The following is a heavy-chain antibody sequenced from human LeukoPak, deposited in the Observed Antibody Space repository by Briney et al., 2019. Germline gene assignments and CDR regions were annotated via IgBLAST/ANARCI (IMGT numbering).Heavy chain of an antibody. D-gene: IGHD3-22*01. Sequence: SETLSLTCTVSGGSISSYYWSWIRQPPGKGLEWIGYIYYSGSTNYNPSLKSRVTISVDTSKNQFSLKLGSVTAADTAVYYCATDGRRGYYDSSGYYFDYWGQGTLVTVSS. CDR2: IYYSGST. J-gene: IGHJ4*02. CDR3: ATDGRRGYYDSSGYYFDY. CDR1: GGSISSYY. V-gene: IGHV4-59*01.